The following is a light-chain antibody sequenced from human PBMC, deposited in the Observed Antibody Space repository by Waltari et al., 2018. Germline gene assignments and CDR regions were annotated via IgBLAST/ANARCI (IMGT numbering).Light chain of an antibody. CDR2: YVT. J-gene: IGLJ1*01. V-gene: IGLV2-14*03. CDR1: SSDVGAFDY. CDR3: STQTRGNPLYV. Sequence: QSALTQPASVSGSPGHSITIPRTGSSSDVGAFDYVSWYRQHPGKAPQILIYYVTKWPSGVSDRYATSTTGNTTPPPNDGLQAEDVYNNYSSTQTRGNPLYVFGGGSKVT.